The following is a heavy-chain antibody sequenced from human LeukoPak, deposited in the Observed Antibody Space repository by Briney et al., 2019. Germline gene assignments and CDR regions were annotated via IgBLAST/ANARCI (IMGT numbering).Heavy chain of an antibody. Sequence: PGGSLRLSCAASGFTFNIFVMHWVRQVPGNGLEWVAVLWSDGNTAHYADSVKGRFTIPRDSSENTLYLQMNSLRSEDTAVYYCVKESAADATFHFDSWGQGTLVTVSS. J-gene: IGHJ4*02. CDR1: GFTFNIFV. CDR3: VKESAADATFHFDS. V-gene: IGHV3-33*06. D-gene: IGHD6-13*01. CDR2: LWSDGNTA.